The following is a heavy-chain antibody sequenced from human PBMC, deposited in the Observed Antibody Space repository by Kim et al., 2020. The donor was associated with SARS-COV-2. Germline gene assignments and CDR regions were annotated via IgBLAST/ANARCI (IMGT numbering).Heavy chain of an antibody. CDR1: GFTFSSYS. CDR2: ISSSSSYI. V-gene: IGHV3-21*01. CDR3: ARGRAHYYGSGSLSF. Sequence: GGSLRLSCAASGFTFSSYSMNWVRQAPGKGLEWVSSISSSSSYIYYADSVKGRFTISRDNAKNSLYLQMNSLRAEDTAVYYCARGRAHYYGSGSLSFWGQGTLVTVSS. J-gene: IGHJ4*02. D-gene: IGHD3-10*01.